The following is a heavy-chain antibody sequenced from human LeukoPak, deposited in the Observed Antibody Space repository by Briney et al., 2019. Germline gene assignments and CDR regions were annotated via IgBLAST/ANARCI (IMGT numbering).Heavy chain of an antibody. V-gene: IGHV3-30*02. CDR3: ARADSSSWHNFNY. D-gene: IGHD6-13*01. J-gene: IGHJ4*02. CDR1: GFTFSSYG. CDR2: IRYDGSNK. Sequence: GGSLRLSCAASGFTFSSYGMHWVRQAPGKGLEWVAFIRYDGSNKYYADSVKGRFTISRDNSKNTLYLQMNSLTAEDTAVYYCARADSSSWHNFNYWGQGTLVIVSS.